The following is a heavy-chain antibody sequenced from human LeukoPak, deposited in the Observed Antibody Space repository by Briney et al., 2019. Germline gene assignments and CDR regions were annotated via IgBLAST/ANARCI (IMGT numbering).Heavy chain of an antibody. V-gene: IGHV1-2*02. D-gene: IGHD6-13*01. Sequence: ASVKVSCKASGYTFTGYYIHWVRQAPGQGLEWMGWINPNSGGTHYAQQSQGRVTMTRDTSISTAYMELSRLEYDDTAMYYCVRDSQEQQLVGEYFQHWGQGTLVTVSS. CDR1: GYTFTGYY. CDR3: VRDSQEQQLVGEYFQH. J-gene: IGHJ1*01. CDR2: INPNSGGT.